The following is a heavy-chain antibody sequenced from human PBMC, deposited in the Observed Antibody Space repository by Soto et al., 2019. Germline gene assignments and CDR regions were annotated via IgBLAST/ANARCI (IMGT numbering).Heavy chain of an antibody. J-gene: IGHJ2*01. CDR1: GFTVSSNY. CDR3: AKSQSNDYGDYVGDWYFDL. CDR2: IYSGGST. D-gene: IGHD4-17*01. V-gene: IGHV3-53*02. Sequence: EVQLVETGGGLIQPGGSLRLSCAASGFTVSSNYMSWVRQAPGKGLEWVSVIYSGGSTYYADSVKGRFTISRDNSKNTLYLHMNSLRAEDTAVYYCAKSQSNDYGDYVGDWYFDLWGRGTLVTVSS.